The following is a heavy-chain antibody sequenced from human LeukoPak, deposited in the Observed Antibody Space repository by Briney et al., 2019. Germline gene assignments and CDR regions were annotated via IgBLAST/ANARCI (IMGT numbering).Heavy chain of an antibody. Sequence: PSETLSLTCTVSGGSISSYYWSWIRQPPGKGLDGIGFIYYSGSTNYNPSLKSRVTISVDTSKNQFSLKLSSVTAADTAVYYCAGVQDGPNRWFDPWGQGTLVTVSS. J-gene: IGHJ5*02. V-gene: IGHV4-59*01. CDR2: IYYSGST. CDR1: GGSISSYY. D-gene: IGHD1-14*01. CDR3: AGVQDGPNRWFDP.